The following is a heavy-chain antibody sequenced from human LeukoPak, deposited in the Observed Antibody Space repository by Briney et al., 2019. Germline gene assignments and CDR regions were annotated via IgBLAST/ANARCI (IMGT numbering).Heavy chain of an antibody. CDR1: GFTFSNAW. V-gene: IGHV3-15*01. CDR3: TTDPRGYSTDH. Sequence: PGGSLRLSCAASGFTFSNAWMSWFRQAPGKGLEWVGRIKSKIDGGTTDYAAPVKGRFTISRDDSKTTLYLQMNSLKTEDTGLYYCTTDPRGYSTDHWGQGTLVTVSS. CDR2: IKSKIDGGTT. D-gene: IGHD4-23*01. J-gene: IGHJ4*02.